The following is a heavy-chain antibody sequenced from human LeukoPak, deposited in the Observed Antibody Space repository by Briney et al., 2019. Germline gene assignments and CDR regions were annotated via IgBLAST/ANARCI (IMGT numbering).Heavy chain of an antibody. CDR3: ARPAYYGDYGGAFDI. CDR2: IYYSGST. V-gene: IGHV4-59*01. J-gene: IGHJ3*02. CDR1: GGSISSYY. D-gene: IGHD4-17*01. Sequence: SETLSLTCTVSGGSISSYYWSWIRQPPGKGLEWIGYIYYSGSTNYNPSLKSRVTISVDTSKNQFSLKLNSVTAADTAVYYCARPAYYGDYGGAFDIWGQGTMVTVSS.